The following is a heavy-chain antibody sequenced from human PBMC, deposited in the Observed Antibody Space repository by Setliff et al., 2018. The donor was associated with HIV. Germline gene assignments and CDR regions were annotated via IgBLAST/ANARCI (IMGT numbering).Heavy chain of an antibody. Sequence: SETLSLTCTVSGDSITNDDYYWGWIRQPPGKGLEWLGNIGNIYYGGTTYYNPSLKGRITISVFTSSQQLSLTLTSVTPADTAVYYCARLRAAGTVHYFDPWGQGTQVTVSS. D-gene: IGHD6-13*01. CDR3: ARLRAAGTVHYFDP. CDR2: IYYGGTT. J-gene: IGHJ5*02. CDR1: GDSITNDDYY. V-gene: IGHV4-39*01.